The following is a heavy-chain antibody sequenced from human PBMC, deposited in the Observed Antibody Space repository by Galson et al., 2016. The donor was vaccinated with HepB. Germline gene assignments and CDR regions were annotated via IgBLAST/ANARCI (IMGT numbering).Heavy chain of an antibody. CDR2: VSTDGGAT. V-gene: IGHV3-23*01. J-gene: IGHJ5*02. CDR3: ARWKAEGESNWLDP. D-gene: IGHD1-1*01. CDR1: GFTFSSYA. Sequence: SLRLSCAASGFTFSSYAMSWVRQAPGKGLEWVSGVSTDGGATYSAGSVKGRFTITRDNSKNTLYLQMNTLRAEDTAIYYCARWKAEGESNWLDPWGQGTLVTVSS.